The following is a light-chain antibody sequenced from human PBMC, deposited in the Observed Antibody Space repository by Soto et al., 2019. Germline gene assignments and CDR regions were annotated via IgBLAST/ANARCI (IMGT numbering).Light chain of an antibody. CDR2: GAS. CDR1: QSVDSNY. V-gene: IGKV3-20*01. Sequence: DIVVTQSPGTVSLCTGEEATLSCRAIQSVDSNYLAWYQQKPGQTPRLIIYGASSRATGIPDRFSGSGSGTDFTLSISRRETVDSGAYYCQEYASSAPITFGQGTRLEIK. CDR3: QEYASSAPIT. J-gene: IGKJ5*01.